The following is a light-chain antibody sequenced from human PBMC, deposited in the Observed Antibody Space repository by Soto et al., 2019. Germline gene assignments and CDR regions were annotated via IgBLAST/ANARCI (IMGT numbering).Light chain of an antibody. Sequence: ESVLTQSPGTLSLSPGERATLSCRASQSVSSSYLAWYQQKPGQAPRLLIYGASSRATGSPDRFSGSGSGTDFTLTISRLEPEGFAVYYCQQYGSSRTFGQGTKVEIK. CDR1: QSVSSSY. CDR3: QQYGSSRT. J-gene: IGKJ1*01. CDR2: GAS. V-gene: IGKV3-20*01.